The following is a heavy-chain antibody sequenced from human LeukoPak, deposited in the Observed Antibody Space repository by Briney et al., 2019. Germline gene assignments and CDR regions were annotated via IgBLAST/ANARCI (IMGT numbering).Heavy chain of an antibody. D-gene: IGHD6-19*01. J-gene: IGHJ4*02. CDR3: AKGLGSSGWLGSVFDY. Sequence: MSSATLSLMCNVSGGSIRGYYSSWIRQPPGEGREWIVYIYSSGSTNYNPSLKSRVTMSVDTSKNQFSLKVSSVTAADTAVYYCAKGLGSSGWLGSVFDYWGQGTLVTVSS. V-gene: IGHV4-59*12. CDR2: IYSSGST. CDR1: GGSIRGYY.